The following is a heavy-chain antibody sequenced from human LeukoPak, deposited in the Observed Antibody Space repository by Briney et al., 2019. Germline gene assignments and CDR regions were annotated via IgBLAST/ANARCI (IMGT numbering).Heavy chain of an antibody. CDR1: GFTFSSNW. V-gene: IGHV3-74*01. D-gene: IGHD1-26*01. CDR2: INEDGSTT. Sequence: GGSLRLSCTASGFTFSSNWMHWVRQAPGKGLVWVSRINEDGSTTNYADSVKGRSTIFRDNAKNTLYLQMNSLRAEDTAVYYCVRDLGGRSSHWGQGTLVTVSS. CDR3: VRDLGGRSSH. J-gene: IGHJ4*02.